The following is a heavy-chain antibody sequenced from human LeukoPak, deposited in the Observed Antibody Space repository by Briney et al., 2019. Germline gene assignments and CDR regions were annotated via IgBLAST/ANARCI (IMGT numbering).Heavy chain of an antibody. V-gene: IGHV4-39*07. J-gene: IGHJ4*02. CDR2: IYYSGST. D-gene: IGHD3-9*01. CDR3: ARWYYDILTGYYSDY. CDR1: GGSISSSSYY. Sequence: PSETLSLTCTVSGGSISSSSYYWGWIRQPPGKGLEWIGSIYYSGSTYYNPSLKSRVTISVDTSKNQFSLKLSSVTAADTAVYYCARWYYDILTGYYSDYWGQGTLVTVSS.